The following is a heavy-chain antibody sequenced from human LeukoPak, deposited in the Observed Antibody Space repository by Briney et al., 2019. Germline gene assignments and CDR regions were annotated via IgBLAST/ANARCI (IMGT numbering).Heavy chain of an antibody. CDR3: ARDNGYGLDY. Sequence: SETLSLTCAVSGGSITSGGYSWSWIRQPPGKGLEWIGYIYHSGSTYYTPSLKSRVTISVDRSKNQFSLKLSSVTAADTAVYYCARDNGYGLDYWGQGTLVTVSS. CDR1: GGSITSGGYS. J-gene: IGHJ4*02. V-gene: IGHV4-30-2*01. CDR2: IYHSGST. D-gene: IGHD3-10*01.